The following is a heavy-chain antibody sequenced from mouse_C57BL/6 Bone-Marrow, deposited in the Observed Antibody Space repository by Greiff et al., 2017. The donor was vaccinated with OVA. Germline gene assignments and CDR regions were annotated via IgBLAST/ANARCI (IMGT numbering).Heavy chain of an antibody. J-gene: IGHJ1*03. CDR3: ARHENWGYWYFDV. CDR2: ISNGGGST. D-gene: IGHD4-1*01. Sequence: EVKVVESGGGLVQPGGSLKLSCAASGFTFSDYYMYWVRQTPEKRLEWVAYISNGGGSTYYPDTVKGRFTISRDNAKNTLYLQMSRLKSEDTAMYYCARHENWGYWYFDVWGTGTTVTVSS. CDR1: GFTFSDYY. V-gene: IGHV5-12*01.